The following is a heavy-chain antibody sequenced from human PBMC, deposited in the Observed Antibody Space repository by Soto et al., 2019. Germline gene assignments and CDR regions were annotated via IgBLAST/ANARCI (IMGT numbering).Heavy chain of an antibody. CDR1: GFTLSTHW. CDR3: ARAVGTGAEY. J-gene: IGHJ4*02. V-gene: IGHV3-7*03. D-gene: IGHD1-26*01. Sequence: AGSRRLSCAPSGFTLSTHWMSCARPAPGKGLEWVAHIKQDGTETYYVDSVKDRFTISRDNAKNLLYLQMNSLRAEDTAVSYCARAVGTGAEYWGQGTLVTVSS. CDR2: IKQDGTET.